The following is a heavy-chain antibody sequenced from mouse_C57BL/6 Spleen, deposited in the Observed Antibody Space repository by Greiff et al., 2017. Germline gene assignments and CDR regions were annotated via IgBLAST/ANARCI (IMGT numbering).Heavy chain of an antibody. D-gene: IGHD1-1*01. V-gene: IGHV5-17*01. CDR3: ASITTVDYYAMDY. CDR1: GFTFSDYG. Sequence: EVKVEESGGGLVKPGGSLKLSCAASGFTFSDYGMHWVRQAPEKGLEWVAYISSGSSTIYYADTVKGRFTISRDNAKNTLFLQMTSLRSEDTAMYYCASITTVDYYAMDYWGQGTSVTVSS. J-gene: IGHJ4*01. CDR2: ISSGSSTI.